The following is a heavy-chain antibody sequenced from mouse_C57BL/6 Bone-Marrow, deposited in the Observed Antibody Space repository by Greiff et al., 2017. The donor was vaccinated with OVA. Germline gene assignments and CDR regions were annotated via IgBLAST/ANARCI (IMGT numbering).Heavy chain of an antibody. CDR2: IYPGDGDT. J-gene: IGHJ2*01. V-gene: IGHV1-82*01. CDR1: GYAFSSSW. CDR3: SRHEDGYYASYFDY. Sequence: VQLQQSGPELVKPGASVKISCKASGYAFSSSWMNWVKQRPGKGLEWIGRIYPGDGDTNSNGKLKGKATLTADKSSSTAYMQLSSLTSEDSAVYFCSRHEDGYYASYFDYWGQGTTLTVSS. D-gene: IGHD2-3*01.